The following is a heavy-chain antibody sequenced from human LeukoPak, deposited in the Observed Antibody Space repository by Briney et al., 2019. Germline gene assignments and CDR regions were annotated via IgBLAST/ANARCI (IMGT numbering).Heavy chain of an antibody. D-gene: IGHD1-26*01. J-gene: IGHJ3*02. V-gene: IGHV3-48*04. Sequence: QAGGSLRLTCAASGFTFSSYSMNWVRQAPGKGLEWVSYISSISSSTYYADSVKGRFTISRDNAKNSLYLQMNSLRAEDTAVYYCARVAVGANSPDAFDIWGQGTMVTVSS. CDR2: ISSISSST. CDR3: ARVAVGANSPDAFDI. CDR1: GFTFSSYS.